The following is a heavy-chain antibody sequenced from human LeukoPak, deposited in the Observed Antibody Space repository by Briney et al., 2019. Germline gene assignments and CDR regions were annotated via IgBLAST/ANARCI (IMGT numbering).Heavy chain of an antibody. CDR2: INHSGST. D-gene: IGHD6-19*01. J-gene: IGHJ4*02. V-gene: IGHV4-34*01. Sequence: SETLSLTCAVYGGSFSGYYWSWIRQPPGKGLEWIGEINHSGSTNYNPSLKSRVTISVDTSKNQFSLKLSSVTAADTAVYYCARTKQWLVQDYWGQGTLVTVSS. CDR1: GGSFSGYY. CDR3: ARTKQWLVQDY.